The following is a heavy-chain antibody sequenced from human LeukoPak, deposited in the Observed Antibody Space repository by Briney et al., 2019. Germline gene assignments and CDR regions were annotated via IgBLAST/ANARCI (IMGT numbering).Heavy chain of an antibody. CDR2: IYHGGST. V-gene: IGHV4-30-2*01. Sequence: RSETLSLTCAVSGGSISSGRYSWSWIRQPPGKGLEWIGFIYHGGSTYYNPSLKSRVTISVDRSKNQFSLKLSSVTAADTAVYYCARGTYYYGSGTHYYFDHWGQGTLVTVSS. D-gene: IGHD3-10*01. J-gene: IGHJ4*02. CDR3: ARGTYYYGSGTHYYFDH. CDR1: GGSISSGRYS.